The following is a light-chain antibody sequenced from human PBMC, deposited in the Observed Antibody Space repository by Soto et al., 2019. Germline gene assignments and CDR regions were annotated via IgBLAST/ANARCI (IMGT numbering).Light chain of an antibody. J-gene: IGKJ5*01. CDR2: DAS. CDR3: QQRSKSIT. CDR1: QTVRNY. V-gene: IGKV3-11*01. Sequence: EIVLTQSPATLSLCPGERATLSCRASQTVRNYLAWYQQKPGQAPRLLIYDASNRATGIPARFSGSGSGTDFTLTISSLDPEDFAVYYCQQRSKSITFGQGTRLEIK.